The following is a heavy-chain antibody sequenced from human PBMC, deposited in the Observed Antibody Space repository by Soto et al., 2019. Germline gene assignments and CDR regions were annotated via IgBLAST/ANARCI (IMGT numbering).Heavy chain of an antibody. CDR2: ISSSSYI. Sequence: GGSLRLSCAASGFTFSSYSMNWVRQAPGKGLEWVSSISSSSYIYYADSVKGRFTISRDNAKNSLYLQMNSLRAEDTAVYYCARDHVGFWSGHDAFDIWGQGTMVTVSS. V-gene: IGHV3-21*01. J-gene: IGHJ3*02. CDR3: ARDHVGFWSGHDAFDI. D-gene: IGHD3-3*01. CDR1: GFTFSSYS.